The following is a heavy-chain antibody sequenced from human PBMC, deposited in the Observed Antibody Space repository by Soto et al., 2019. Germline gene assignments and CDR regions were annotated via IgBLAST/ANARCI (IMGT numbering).Heavy chain of an antibody. J-gene: IGHJ6*02. CDR3: ATLRYCSSTSCYDV. CDR1: GGTFSSYA. Sequence: SVKVSCKASGGTFSSYAISWVRQVPGQGLEWMGGIIPIFGTANYAQKFQGRVTITADESTSTAYMELSSLRSEDTAVYYCATLRYCSSTSCYDVWGQGTTVTVSS. D-gene: IGHD2-2*01. CDR2: IIPIFGTA. V-gene: IGHV1-69*13.